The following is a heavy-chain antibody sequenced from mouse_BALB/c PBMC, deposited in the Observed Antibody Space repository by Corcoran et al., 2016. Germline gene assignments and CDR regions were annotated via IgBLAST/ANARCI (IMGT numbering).Heavy chain of an antibody. CDR3: VRHGGAY. J-gene: IGHJ3*01. V-gene: IGHV1-9*01. CDR1: GYTFSSYW. CDR2: ILPGSGST. Sequence: QVQLQQSGAELMKPGASVKISCKTTGYTFSSYWIHWVKQRPGHGLEWIGEILPGSGSTNFNEKFRGKATFTADTSSNTAYMQFSSLTSEDSAVYYCVRHGGAYWGQGTLVTVSA. D-gene: IGHD1-1*02.